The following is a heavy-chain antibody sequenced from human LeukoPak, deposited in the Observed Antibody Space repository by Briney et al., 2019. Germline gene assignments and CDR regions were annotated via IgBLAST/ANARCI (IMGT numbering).Heavy chain of an antibody. CDR2: ISYDGSNK. CDR3: ENLSGYDVGPDAFDI. D-gene: IGHD5-12*01. V-gene: IGHV3-30*18. Sequence: GGSLRLSCAASGFTFSSYGMHWVRQAPGKGLEWVAAISYDGSNKYYADSVKGRFTISRDNSKNTLYLQMNSLRAEDTAVYYCENLSGYDVGPDAFDIWGQGTMVTVSS. CDR1: GFTFSSYG. J-gene: IGHJ3*02.